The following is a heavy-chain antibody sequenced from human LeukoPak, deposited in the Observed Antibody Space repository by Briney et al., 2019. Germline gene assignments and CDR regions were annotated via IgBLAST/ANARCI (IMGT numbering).Heavy chain of an antibody. CDR2: ISYDGSNK. J-gene: IGHJ5*02. V-gene: IGHV3-30*18. CDR3: AKDVGLIVATSAPWFDP. CDR1: GFTFSSYG. D-gene: IGHD5-12*01. Sequence: GGSLRLSCAASGFTFSSYGMHWVRQDPGKGLEWVAVISYDGSNKYYADSVKGRFTISRDNSKNTLYLQMNSLRAEDTAVYYCAKDVGLIVATSAPWFDPWGQGTLVTVSS.